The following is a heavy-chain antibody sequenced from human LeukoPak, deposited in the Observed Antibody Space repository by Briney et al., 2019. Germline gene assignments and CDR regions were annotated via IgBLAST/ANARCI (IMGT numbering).Heavy chain of an antibody. CDR3: ARQKTEDFSGCHYFDY. Sequence: GASVKVSCKASGYTFTSYYMHWVRQAPGQGLEWMGIINPSGDSTSYAQKFQGRVTMTRDTSTSTVYMELSSLRSEDTAVYYCARQKTEDFSGCHYFDYWGQGTLVTVSS. V-gene: IGHV1-46*01. D-gene: IGHD2-15*01. CDR2: INPSGDST. CDR1: GYTFTSYY. J-gene: IGHJ4*02.